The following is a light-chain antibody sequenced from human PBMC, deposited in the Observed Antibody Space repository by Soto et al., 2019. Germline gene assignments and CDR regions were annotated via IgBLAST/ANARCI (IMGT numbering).Light chain of an antibody. CDR1: QSVDAY. J-gene: IGKJ2*01. V-gene: IGKV1-39*01. Sequence: IQMTQSPSSLSASEGDRVTITCRASQSVDAYLHWFQQKPGKPPKLLIYATSTLQSGVPSRFSGSGSETDFTLTISSLQPEDFATYYCQQSHSAPYTFGQGTNVEIK. CDR3: QQSHSAPYT. CDR2: ATS.